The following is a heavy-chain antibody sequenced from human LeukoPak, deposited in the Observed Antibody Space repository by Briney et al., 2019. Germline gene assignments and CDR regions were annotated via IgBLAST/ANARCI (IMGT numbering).Heavy chain of an antibody. D-gene: IGHD2-2*01. V-gene: IGHV3-23*01. CDR3: AKDLGYCSSTSCYVPDAFDI. J-gene: IGHJ3*02. Sequence: TGGSLRLSCAASGFTFSSYAMSWVRQAPGKGLEWVSAISGSGGSTYYADSVKGRFTISRDNSKNTLYLQMDSLRAEDTAVYYCAKDLGYCSSTSCYVPDAFDIWGQGTMVTVSS. CDR1: GFTFSSYA. CDR2: ISGSGGST.